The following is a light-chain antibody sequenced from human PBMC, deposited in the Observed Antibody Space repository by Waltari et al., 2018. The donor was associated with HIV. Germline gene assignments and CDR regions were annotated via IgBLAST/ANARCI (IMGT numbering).Light chain of an antibody. Sequence: SYEMTQPPSVSVFPGQTATITCSGDALPTRFVYWYQQKPGQAPVLLIFKDTERPLGIPERFSGSTAGTTVTLTISGVQAEDESDYYGQSADSGGTYVVFGGGTKLTVL. CDR2: KDT. J-gene: IGLJ2*01. V-gene: IGLV3-25*03. CDR3: QSADSGGTYVV. CDR1: ALPTRF.